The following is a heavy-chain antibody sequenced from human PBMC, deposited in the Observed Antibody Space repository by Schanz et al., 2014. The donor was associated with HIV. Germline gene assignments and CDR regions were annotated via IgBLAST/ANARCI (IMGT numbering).Heavy chain of an antibody. V-gene: IGHV3-23*01. CDR1: GFTFSSYA. Sequence: EVRLLESGGGLVQRGGSLRLSCAASGFTFSSYAMSWVRQAPGGGLEWVSAISSTGSSTYYTDSVKGRFTISRDNSKNTLYLQMNSLRAEDTAIYYCARSPDWAGTDAFDIWGQGTMVTVSS. CDR3: ARSPDWAGTDAFDI. CDR2: ISSTGSST. D-gene: IGHD6-19*01. J-gene: IGHJ3*02.